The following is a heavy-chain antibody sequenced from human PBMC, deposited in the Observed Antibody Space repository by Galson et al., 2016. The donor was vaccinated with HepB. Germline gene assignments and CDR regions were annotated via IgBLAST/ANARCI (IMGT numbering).Heavy chain of an antibody. J-gene: IGHJ4*02. Sequence: SLRLSCAASGFTFKNYGIHWVRQAPGKGLEWVAVIWYYASREYYPDSVKGRFTISRDNSRSTGYLQMNSLRADDTAVYYCARDGSAGDINWALDQWGQGTLVTVSS. D-gene: IGHD7-27*01. CDR2: IWYYASRE. CDR3: ARDGSAGDINWALDQ. V-gene: IGHV3-33*01. CDR1: GFTFKNYG.